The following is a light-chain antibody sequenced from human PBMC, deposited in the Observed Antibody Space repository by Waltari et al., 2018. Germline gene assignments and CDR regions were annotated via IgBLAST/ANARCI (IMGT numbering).Light chain of an antibody. V-gene: IGLV2-8*01. Sequence: QSALTQPPSASGSRGQSVTISCTGTSSDVGTYNFVSCYQQHPAKAPKRLFYWVPKRPPGVPSRLSGSKPGNTASLTVSGVQAEDEADYYCSSYADNNNWVLGGGTKLTVL. J-gene: IGLJ3*02. CDR3: SSYADNNNWV. CDR1: SSDVGTYNF. CDR2: WVP.